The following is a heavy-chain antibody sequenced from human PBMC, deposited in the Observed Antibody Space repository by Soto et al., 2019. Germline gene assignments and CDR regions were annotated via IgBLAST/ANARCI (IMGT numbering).Heavy chain of an antibody. J-gene: IGHJ6*02. Sequence: GGSLRLSCAASGFTFSSYWMSWVRQAPGKGLEWVANIKQDGSEKYYVDSVKGRFTISRDNAKNSLYLQMNSLRAEDTAVYYCARDEVPYDFWSRYYYYGMDVWGQGTTVTVSS. CDR2: IKQDGSEK. CDR3: ARDEVPYDFWSRYYYYGMDV. D-gene: IGHD3-3*01. V-gene: IGHV3-7*03. CDR1: GFTFSSYW.